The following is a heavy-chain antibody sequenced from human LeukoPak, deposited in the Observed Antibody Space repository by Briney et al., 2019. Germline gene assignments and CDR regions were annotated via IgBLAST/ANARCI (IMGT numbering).Heavy chain of an antibody. J-gene: IGHJ3*01. Sequence: ASVKVSCKASGGTFSSYAISWVRQAPGQGLEWMGGIIPIFGTANYAQKFQGRVTITADKSTSTAYMELRSLRSDDTAVYYCARHRLHRLYYDSSGYYHDAFDVWGQGTMVTVSS. V-gene: IGHV1-69*06. D-gene: IGHD3-22*01. CDR3: ARHRLHRLYYDSSGYYHDAFDV. CDR2: IIPIFGTA. CDR1: GGTFSSYA.